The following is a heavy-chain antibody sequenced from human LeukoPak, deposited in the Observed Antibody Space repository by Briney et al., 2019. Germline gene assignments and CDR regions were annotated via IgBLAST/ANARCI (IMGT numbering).Heavy chain of an antibody. J-gene: IGHJ2*01. Sequence: SETLSLTCTVSGGSIRSYYWSWIRQPPGKGLEWIGYIYYSGSTNYNPSLRSRVTISVDTSKNQFSLKLSSVTAADTAVYYCARVYYSSSYDYWYFDLWGRGTLVTVSS. V-gene: IGHV4-59*01. CDR2: IYYSGST. CDR1: GGSIRSYY. CDR3: ARVYYSSSYDYWYFDL. D-gene: IGHD6-13*01.